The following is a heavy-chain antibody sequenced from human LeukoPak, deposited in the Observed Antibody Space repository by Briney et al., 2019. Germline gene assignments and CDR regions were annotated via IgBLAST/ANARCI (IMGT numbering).Heavy chain of an antibody. J-gene: IGHJ4*02. Sequence: ASVKVSCKVSGNSLSELSIQWVRQAPGKGLECMGGFDPEEAKMVYAQNFQGRVTMTEDSSTQTAYMELSGLTSDDTAVYYCTTSSGDFWSGFVNWGQGTLVTVSS. CDR2: FDPEEAKM. CDR1: GNSLSELS. D-gene: IGHD3-3*01. CDR3: TTSSGDFWSGFVN. V-gene: IGHV1-24*01.